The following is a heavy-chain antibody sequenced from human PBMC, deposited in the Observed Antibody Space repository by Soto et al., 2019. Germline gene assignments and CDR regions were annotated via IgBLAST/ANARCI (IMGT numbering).Heavy chain of an antibody. CDR2: IYPGDSDT. J-gene: IGHJ4*02. V-gene: IGHV5-51*01. CDR3: ARNAGGDYDILNGYYTGDY. D-gene: IGHD3-9*01. Sequence: LGESLKISCKGSGYIFTSYWIGWVRQMPGKGLEWMGIIYPGDSDTRYSPSFQGQVTISADKSISTAYLQWSSLKASDTAMYYCARNAGGDYDILNGYYTGDYWGQGILVTVS. CDR1: GYIFTSYW.